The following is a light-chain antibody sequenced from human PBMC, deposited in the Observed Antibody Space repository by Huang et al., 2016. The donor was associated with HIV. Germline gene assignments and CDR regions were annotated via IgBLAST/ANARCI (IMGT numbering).Light chain of an antibody. J-gene: IGKJ3*01. Sequence: EIVMTQSPATLSVSPGERATLSCRASQSVAGNLAGYQQKPGQAPRLLIYGASTRATGNAARFNASGSGTEFTLTINSLQSEDFAVYYCQQYNNWPRTFGPGTKVDVK. CDR1: QSVAGN. CDR2: GAS. V-gene: IGKV3-15*01. CDR3: QQYNNWPRT.